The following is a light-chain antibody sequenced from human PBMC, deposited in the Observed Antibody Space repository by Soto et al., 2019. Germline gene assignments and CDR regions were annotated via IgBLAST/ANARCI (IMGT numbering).Light chain of an antibody. CDR3: QQYESSPLT. CDR2: RAS. CDR1: QSVSSSF. V-gene: IGKV3-20*01. Sequence: EIVLTQSPDTLSLSPGERATLSCRASQSVSSSFLAWYHQKPGQAPRLLIYRASSRATGIPDRFPGSGSGTDFTLTISRLEPEDFAVYYCQQYESSPLTFGGGTKVEIK. J-gene: IGKJ4*01.